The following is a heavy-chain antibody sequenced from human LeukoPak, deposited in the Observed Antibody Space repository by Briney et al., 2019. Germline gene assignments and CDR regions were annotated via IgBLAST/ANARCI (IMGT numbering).Heavy chain of an antibody. CDR2: IKPDGTEK. CDR1: GFTFSSYA. V-gene: IGHV3-7*01. D-gene: IGHD3-10*01. CDR3: ARDWSDMGRGVGIDY. Sequence: PGGSLRLSCAASGFTFSSYAMSWVRQAPGKGLEWVANIKPDGTEKNYVDSVKGRFTVSRDNAKNSVYLQMNSLRAEDTAVYYCARDWSDMGRGVGIDYWGQGTLVTVSS. J-gene: IGHJ4*02.